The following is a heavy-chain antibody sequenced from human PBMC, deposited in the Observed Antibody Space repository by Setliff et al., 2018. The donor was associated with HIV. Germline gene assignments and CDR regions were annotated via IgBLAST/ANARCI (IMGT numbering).Heavy chain of an antibody. V-gene: IGHV4-34*01. D-gene: IGHD6-25*01. Sequence: SETLSLTCAVYGGSVSGHYWGWFRQPPGKGLEWIGEITPNGRTNYIPSLKSRVTMSLDTPKNQFSLKLTSVTAADTAVYYCARAAAAAGYYYYGMDVWGQGTAVTVSS. CDR2: ITPNGRT. CDR3: ARAAAAAGYYYYGMDV. J-gene: IGHJ6*02. CDR1: GGSVSGHY.